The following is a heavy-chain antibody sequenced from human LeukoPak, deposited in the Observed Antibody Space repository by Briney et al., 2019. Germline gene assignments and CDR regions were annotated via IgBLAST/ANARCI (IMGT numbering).Heavy chain of an antibody. CDR1: GFTFSRNS. CDR3: DS. Sequence: GGSLRLSCAASGFTFSRNSMNWVRRAPGKGLEWVSSISSSDSKYYVDSVKGRFTISRDNAKNSLYLQIYCAREGYSYGHAVDSWGQGSLVTVSS. D-gene: IGHD5-18*01. V-gene: IGHV3-21*06. CDR2: ISSSDSK. J-gene: IGHJ4*02.